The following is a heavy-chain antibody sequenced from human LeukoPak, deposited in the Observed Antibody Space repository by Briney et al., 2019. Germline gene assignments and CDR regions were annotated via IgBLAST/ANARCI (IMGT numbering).Heavy chain of an antibody. CDR2: IYYSGST. Sequence: SETLSLTCAVSGGSISTTHWWSWIRQPPGKGLEWIGYIYYSGSTNYNPSLKSRVTISVDTSKNQFSLKLSSVTAADTAVYYCARTRGGDWYFDLWGRGTLVTVSS. V-gene: IGHV4-59*08. CDR3: ARTRGGDWYFDL. CDR1: GGSISTTHW. D-gene: IGHD2-21*01. J-gene: IGHJ2*01.